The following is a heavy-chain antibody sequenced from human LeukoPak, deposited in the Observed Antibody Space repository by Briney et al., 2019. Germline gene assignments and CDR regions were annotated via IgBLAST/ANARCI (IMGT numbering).Heavy chain of an antibody. Sequence: GGSLRLSCAASGFTFSNAWMSWVRQAPGKGLEWVGRIKSKTDGGTTDYAAPVKGRFTISRDDSKNTLYLQMNSLKTEDTAVYYCAREPTLVRGVTPEDYWGQGTLVTVSS. J-gene: IGHJ4*02. CDR1: GFTFSNAW. CDR2: IKSKTDGGTT. V-gene: IGHV3-15*01. D-gene: IGHD3-10*01. CDR3: AREPTLVRGVTPEDY.